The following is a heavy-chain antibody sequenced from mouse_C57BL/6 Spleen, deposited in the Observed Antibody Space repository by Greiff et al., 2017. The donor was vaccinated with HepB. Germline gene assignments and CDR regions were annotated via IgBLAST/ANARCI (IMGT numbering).Heavy chain of an antibody. Sequence: EVKLVESGGGLVKPGGSLKLSCAASEFTFSDYGMHWVRQAPEKGLEWVAYISSGSSTIYYADTVKGRFTISRDNAKNTLFLQMTSLRSEDKAMYYCARAFSTTVVGDCDVWGTGTTVTVSS. V-gene: IGHV5-17*01. J-gene: IGHJ1*03. D-gene: IGHD1-1*01. CDR3: ARAFSTTVVGDCDV. CDR2: ISSGSSTI. CDR1: EFTFSDYG.